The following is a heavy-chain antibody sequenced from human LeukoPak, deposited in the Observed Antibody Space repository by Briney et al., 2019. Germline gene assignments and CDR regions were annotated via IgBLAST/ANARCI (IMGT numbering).Heavy chain of an antibody. CDR1: GFTFSSYG. V-gene: IGHV3-30*02. CDR3: ARGHYYGSGGEVDY. Sequence: GGSLRLSCAASGFTFSSYGMHWVRQAPGKGLEWVAFIRYVGSNKYYADSVKGRFTISRDNSKNTLYLQMNSLRAEDTAVYYCARGHYYGSGGEVDYWGQGTLVTVSS. CDR2: IRYVGSNK. J-gene: IGHJ4*02. D-gene: IGHD3-10*01.